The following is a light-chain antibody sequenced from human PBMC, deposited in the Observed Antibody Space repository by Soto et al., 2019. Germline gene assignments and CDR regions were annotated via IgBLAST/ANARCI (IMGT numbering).Light chain of an antibody. CDR3: SSYAGSNWYV. V-gene: IGLV2-8*01. CDR1: NSDVGGCNY. Sequence: QSVLTQPPSASGSPGQSVTISCTGTNSDVGGCNYVSWYQQYPGKAPKLIIYEVNERPSGVPDRFSGSKSGNTASLTVSGLQTADEADYYCSSYAGSNWYVFGTGTKLTVL. CDR2: EVN. J-gene: IGLJ1*01.